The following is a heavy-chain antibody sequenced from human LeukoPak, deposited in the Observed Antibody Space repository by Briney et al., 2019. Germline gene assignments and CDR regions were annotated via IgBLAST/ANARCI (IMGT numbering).Heavy chain of an antibody. V-gene: IGHV4-31*03. CDR1: GDSISSRGYY. CDR3: ARGGYSYCGN. Sequence: SETLSLTCTVSGDSISSRGYYWNWIRLHPGKGLEWIGYIFYSGATYYNPSLKSRALISLDTSNNQVSLSLNSVTGADTAVYFCARGGYSYCGNWGRGTLVTVTS. D-gene: IGHD5-18*01. CDR2: IFYSGAT. J-gene: IGHJ4*02.